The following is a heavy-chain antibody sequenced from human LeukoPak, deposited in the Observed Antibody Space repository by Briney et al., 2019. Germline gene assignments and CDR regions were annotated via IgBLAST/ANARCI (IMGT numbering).Heavy chain of an antibody. D-gene: IGHD2-15*01. CDR2: INLNSGDT. V-gene: IGHV1-2*02. CDR3: ARALCSGGSCYVFDY. CDR1: GYTFTGYY. Sequence: ASVKVSCKATGYTFTGYYMHWVGQAPGQGLEWMGWINLNSGDTNYVQKFQGKITMTTDTSVSTAYMEVARLTSNDAAVYDCARALCSGGSCYVFDYWGQGTLVTVSS. J-gene: IGHJ4*02.